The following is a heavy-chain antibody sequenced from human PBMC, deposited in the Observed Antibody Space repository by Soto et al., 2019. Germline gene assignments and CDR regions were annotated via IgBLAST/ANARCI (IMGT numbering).Heavy chain of an antibody. CDR1: GGSISSGDYY. CDR3: ARDKIWFGDLVYYYGMDV. Sequence: QVQLQESGPGLVKPSQTLSLTCTVSGGSISSGDYYWSWIRQPPGKGLEWIGYIYYSGTTNYNPSLKSRVTISVDTSKTQFSLKLSSVTAADTAVYYCARDKIWFGDLVYYYGMDVWGQGTTVNVSS. V-gene: IGHV4-30-4*01. J-gene: IGHJ6*02. D-gene: IGHD3-10*01. CDR2: IYYSGTT.